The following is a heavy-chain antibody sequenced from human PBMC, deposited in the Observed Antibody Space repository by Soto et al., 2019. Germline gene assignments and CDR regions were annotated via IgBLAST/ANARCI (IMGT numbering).Heavy chain of an antibody. CDR3: AKDKGKGYCSGGSCYSIQDAFDI. V-gene: IGHV3-9*01. CDR1: GFTFDDYA. Sequence: HPGGSLRLSCAASGFTFDDYAMHWVRQAPGKGLEWVSGISWNSGSIGYADSVKGRFTISRDNAKNSLYLQMNSLRAEDTALYYCAKDKGKGYCSGGSCYSIQDAFDIWGQGKMVTVSS. D-gene: IGHD2-15*01. J-gene: IGHJ3*02. CDR2: ISWNSGSI.